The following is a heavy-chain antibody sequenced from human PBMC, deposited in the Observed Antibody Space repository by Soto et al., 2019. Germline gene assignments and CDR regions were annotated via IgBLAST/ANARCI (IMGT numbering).Heavy chain of an antibody. CDR3: ARGGPTYYYGSAHRIATY. Sequence: GGSLRLSCAASGFTFSSYWMSWVRQAPGKGLEWVANIKQDGSEKYYVDSVKGRFTISRDNAKNSLYLQMNSLRAEDTAVYYGARGGPTYYYGSAHRIATYWGQGTLVTVSS. D-gene: IGHD3-10*01. J-gene: IGHJ4*02. V-gene: IGHV3-7*05. CDR2: IKQDGSEK. CDR1: GFTFSSYW.